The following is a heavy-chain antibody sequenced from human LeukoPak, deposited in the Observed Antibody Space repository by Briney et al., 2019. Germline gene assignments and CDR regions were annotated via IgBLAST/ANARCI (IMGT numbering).Heavy chain of an antibody. CDR2: ISGSGGST. Sequence: GGSLRLSCAASGFTFSSYAMSWVRQAPGKGLEWVSAISGSGGSTYYADSVKGRFTISRDNSKNTLYLQMNSLRAEDTAVYYFAKGRIRGIYSDYWDQGTLVTVSS. D-gene: IGHD3-16*01. CDR1: GFTFSSYA. J-gene: IGHJ4*02. V-gene: IGHV3-23*01. CDR3: AKGRIRGIYSDY.